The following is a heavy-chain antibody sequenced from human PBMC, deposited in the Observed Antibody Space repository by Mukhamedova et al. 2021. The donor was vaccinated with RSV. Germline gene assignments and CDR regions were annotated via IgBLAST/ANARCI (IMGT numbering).Heavy chain of an antibody. Sequence: LKGRLTISVDTSKNQFSLKLSSVIAADTAVYYCATQLASRPFDYWGQGTLVTVSS. D-gene: IGHD6-6*01. J-gene: IGHJ4*02. CDR3: ATQLASRPFDY. V-gene: IGHV4-39*01.